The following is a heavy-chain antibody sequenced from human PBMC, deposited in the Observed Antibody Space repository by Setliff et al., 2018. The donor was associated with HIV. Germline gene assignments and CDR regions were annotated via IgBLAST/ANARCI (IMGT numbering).Heavy chain of an antibody. J-gene: IGHJ4*02. D-gene: IGHD5-12*01. CDR2: IIPIASVP. CDR1: GGSFNTYG. Sequence: ASVKVSCKASGGSFNTYGIHWVRQAPGQGLEWMGGIIPIASVPNYSQKFQDRLTITADESTTTVYMDMSSLRSEDTAQYYCAGGPLYGYDRGYFDYWGQGTLVTVSS. V-gene: IGHV1-69*10. CDR3: AGGPLYGYDRGYFDY.